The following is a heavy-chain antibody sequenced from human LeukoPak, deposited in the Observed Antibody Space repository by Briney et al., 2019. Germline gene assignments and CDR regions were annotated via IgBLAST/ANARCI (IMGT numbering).Heavy chain of an antibody. J-gene: IGHJ4*02. CDR2: ISGSGDST. V-gene: IGHV3-23*01. CDR1: GFTFSTYA. CDR3: ARDSGSYLQPTDY. Sequence: GGSLRLSCTASGFTFSTYAMTWVRQAPGKGLEWVSSISGSGDSTYYADSVKGRFTISRDNSKNTLYLQMNGLTADDAALYHCARDSGSYLQPTDYWGQGTLVTVSS. D-gene: IGHD1-26*01.